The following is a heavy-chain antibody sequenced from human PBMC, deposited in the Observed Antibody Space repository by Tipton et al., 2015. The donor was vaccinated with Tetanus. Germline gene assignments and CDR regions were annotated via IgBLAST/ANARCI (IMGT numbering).Heavy chain of an antibody. CDR3: ARRTNSGHVYNPLDL. D-gene: IGHD5-24*01. J-gene: IGHJ3*01. Sequence: SLRLSCEASGFTFKHHGMYWVRQAPGKGLERVANIWYDGSNQDYGHSVRGRFTISRDNSKNTLFLQMNNLRAEDTAVYYCARRTNSGHVYNPLDLWGQGTMVIVSS. CDR1: GFTFKHHG. V-gene: IGHV3-33*07. CDR2: IWYDGSNQ.